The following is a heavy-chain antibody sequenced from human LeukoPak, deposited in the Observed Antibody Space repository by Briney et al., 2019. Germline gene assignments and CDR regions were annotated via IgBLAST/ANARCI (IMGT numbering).Heavy chain of an antibody. CDR2: IYTSGST. CDR3: ARGGYDILTGYSADY. D-gene: IGHD3-9*01. Sequence: SETLSLTCTVSGGSISSGSYYWSWIRQPAGKGLEWIGRIYTSGSTNYNPSLKSRVTILVDTSKNQFSLKLSSVTAADTAVYYCARGGYDILTGYSADYWGQGTLVTVSS. CDR1: GGSISSGSYY. J-gene: IGHJ4*02. V-gene: IGHV4-61*02.